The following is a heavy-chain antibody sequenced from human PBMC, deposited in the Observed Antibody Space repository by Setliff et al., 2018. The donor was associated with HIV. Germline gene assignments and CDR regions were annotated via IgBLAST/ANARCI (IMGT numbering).Heavy chain of an antibody. J-gene: IGHJ4*02. D-gene: IGHD1-26*01. CDR2: IYASGST. CDR1: GGSINSGSYY. Sequence: SETLSLTCTVSGGSINSGSYYWNWIRQPAGKGLEWIGHIYASGSTYYNPSLKSRVTISVDTSKNQFSLKLSSVTAADTAVYYCARHTVGAFDYWGQGTLVTVSS. CDR3: ARHTVGAFDY. V-gene: IGHV4-61*09.